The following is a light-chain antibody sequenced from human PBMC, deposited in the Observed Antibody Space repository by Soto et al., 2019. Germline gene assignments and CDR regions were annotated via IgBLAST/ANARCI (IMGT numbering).Light chain of an antibody. Sequence: DITMAPAPSTLSASVGDAVTITCRASQSISYWLAWYQQKPGEAPKLLVYDASSLESGVPSRFTGSGSETDFPLTLNSLQPDDFAPYYCQQYNDYSTFGGGTKVDIK. CDR1: QSISYW. CDR3: QQYNDYST. V-gene: IGKV1-5*01. J-gene: IGKJ4*01. CDR2: DAS.